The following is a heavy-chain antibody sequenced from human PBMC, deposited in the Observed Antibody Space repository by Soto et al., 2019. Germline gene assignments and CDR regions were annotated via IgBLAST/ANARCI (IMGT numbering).Heavy chain of an antibody. J-gene: IGHJ4*02. Sequence: QDHLVQSEAEVTKPGASAKDSCKASGYTFKNYGINWVRQAPGRGLEWVAWISAYNGDTSYAQHFQSGETVNTETLTNTAYMELRSLRPDDTAVYFCVLGGLETGYYRDMDYWGQGTLVSVSS. V-gene: IGHV1-18*04. D-gene: IGHD3-9*01. CDR3: VLGGLETGYYRDMDY. CDR1: GYTFKNYG. CDR2: ISAYNGDT.